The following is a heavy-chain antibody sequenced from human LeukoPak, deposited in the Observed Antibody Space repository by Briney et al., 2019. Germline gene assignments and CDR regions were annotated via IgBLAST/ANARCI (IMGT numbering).Heavy chain of an antibody. CDR3: ARLHLYYSDNSGRWVFDY. V-gene: IGHV4-59*08. D-gene: IGHD3-22*01. Sequence: GSTNYNPSLKSRVTISVDTSKNQFSLKLSSVTAADTAVYYCARLHLYYSDNSGRWVFDYWGQGTLVTVSS. J-gene: IGHJ4*02. CDR2: GST.